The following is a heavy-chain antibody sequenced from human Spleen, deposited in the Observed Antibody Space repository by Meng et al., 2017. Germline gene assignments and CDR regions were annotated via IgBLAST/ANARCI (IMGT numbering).Heavy chain of an antibody. D-gene: IGHD4-17*01. V-gene: IGHV3-74*03. J-gene: IGHJ3*02. CDR2: INTDASFT. CDR1: GFTFSSYN. Sequence: GESLKISCAASGFTFSSYNMHWVRQTPGEGLVWVSRINTDASFTTYADSVKGRFTISRDDATNSLFLQMNSLRAEDTAVYYCARFLAVVGDYGGAFDIWGQGTMVTVSS. CDR3: ARFLAVVGDYGGAFDI.